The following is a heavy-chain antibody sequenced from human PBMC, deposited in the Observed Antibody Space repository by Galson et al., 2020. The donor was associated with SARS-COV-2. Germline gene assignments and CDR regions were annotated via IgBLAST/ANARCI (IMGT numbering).Heavy chain of an antibody. CDR1: GFTFSTYT. CDR2: ISFDGGNE. D-gene: IGHD3-10*01. J-gene: IGHJ6*02. CDR3: ARGNYGSYYHGMDV. Sequence: QAGGSLRLSCAASGFTFSTYTMYWVRQAPGRGLEWVGVISFDGGNENYGDSVKGRFTISRDNSKNTLFLQMSSLRGEDTAVYYCARGNYGSYYHGMDVWGQGTTVSVSS. V-gene: IGHV3-30*04.